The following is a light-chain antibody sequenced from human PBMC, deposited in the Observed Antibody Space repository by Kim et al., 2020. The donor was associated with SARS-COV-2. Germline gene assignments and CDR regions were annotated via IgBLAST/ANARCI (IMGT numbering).Light chain of an antibody. CDR1: QGIRNE. J-gene: IGKJ1*01. V-gene: IGKV1-6*01. Sequence: AIQMTQSPSALSASIGDRVTITCRASQGIRNELGWYQQKPGRAPKLLIYAASSLQSGVPSRFSDSGSGTDFTLTISSLQPEDFATYYCLQDYNYPRTFGQGTKVDIK. CDR3: LQDYNYPRT. CDR2: AAS.